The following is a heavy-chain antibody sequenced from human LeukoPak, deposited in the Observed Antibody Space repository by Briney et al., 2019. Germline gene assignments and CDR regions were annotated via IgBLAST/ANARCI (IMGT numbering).Heavy chain of an antibody. CDR2: IYYSGST. V-gene: IGHV4-59*08. D-gene: IGHD3-3*01. J-gene: IGHJ4*02. Sequence: PSETLSLTCTVSGGSISSYYWSWIRQPPGKGLEWIGYIYYSGSTNYNPSLKSRVTISVDTSKNQFSLRLSSVTAADTAVYYCARGRLFGGIDYWGQGTLVTVSS. CDR3: ARGRLFGGIDY. CDR1: GGSISSYY.